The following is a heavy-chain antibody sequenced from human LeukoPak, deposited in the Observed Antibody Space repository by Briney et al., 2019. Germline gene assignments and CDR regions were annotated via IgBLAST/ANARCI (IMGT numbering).Heavy chain of an antibody. CDR1: GFTFSSYA. CDR2: ISASVGTT. D-gene: IGHD1-7*01. Sequence: GGSLRLSCAASGFTFSSYAMTWVRQAPGKGLEWVSTISASVGTTYYADSVKGRFTISRDNSKNTLYLQMNSLRADDTAVYYCAKVKWNYGGYYYYMDVWGKGTTVTVSS. V-gene: IGHV3-23*01. CDR3: AKVKWNYGGYYYYMDV. J-gene: IGHJ6*03.